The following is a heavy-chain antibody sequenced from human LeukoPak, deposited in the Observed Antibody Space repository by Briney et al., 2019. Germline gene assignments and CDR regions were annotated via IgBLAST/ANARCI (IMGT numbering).Heavy chain of an antibody. J-gene: IGHJ4*02. CDR3: ARKLSPRSFDS. V-gene: IGHV3-23*01. CDR1: GFTFIGYA. CDR2: ISGGGANI. D-gene: IGHD1-14*01. Sequence: GGPLRLSCAGSGFTFIGYAMSWVRQAPGRGLEWVSTISGGGANIFYVDSVKGRFTISRVNSKNTLYLQMNSLRAEDTAIYYCARKLSPRSFDSWGRGTLVTVSS.